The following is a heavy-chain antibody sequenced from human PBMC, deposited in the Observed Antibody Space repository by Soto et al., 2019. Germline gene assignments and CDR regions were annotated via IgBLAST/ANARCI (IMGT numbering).Heavy chain of an antibody. CDR1: GFTFSSYS. V-gene: IGHV3-23*01. Sequence: GGTLRLSCAASGFTFSSYSMNWVRQAPGKGLEWVSAISGSGGSTYYADSVKGRFTISRDNAKNTLYLQMNSLRAEDTAVYDRAKDAVTGYYYYGMDVWGQGTTVTVSS. D-gene: IGHD3-16*02. CDR3: AKDAVTGYYYYGMDV. J-gene: IGHJ6*02. CDR2: ISGSGGST.